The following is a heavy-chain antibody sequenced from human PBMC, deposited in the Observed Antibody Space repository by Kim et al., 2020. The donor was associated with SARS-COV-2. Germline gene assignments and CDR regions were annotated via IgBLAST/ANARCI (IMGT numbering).Heavy chain of an antibody. CDR2: VDNSGGT. V-gene: IGHV4-34*01. J-gene: IGHJ4*02. CDR1: GGPSTDHR. D-gene: IGHD3-3*01. Sequence: SETLSLTCAVYGGPSTDHRWSWIRQSPEKGLEWLGEVDNSGGTNYNPSLKSRATISIDTAKNQFSLKLTSVTAADTAVYYCATQRADTALFGIVISWFSDYWGPGILVTVSS. CDR3: ATQRADTALFGIVISWFSDY.